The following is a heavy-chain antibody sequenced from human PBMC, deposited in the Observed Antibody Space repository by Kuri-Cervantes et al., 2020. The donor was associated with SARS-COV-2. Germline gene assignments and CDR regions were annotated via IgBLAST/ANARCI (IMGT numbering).Heavy chain of an antibody. CDR1: GFTFSSYA. V-gene: IGHV3-23*01. J-gene: IGHJ4*02. D-gene: IGHD4-23*01. CDR2: ISGSGGST. CDR3: ASSRDDYGGNHDY. Sequence: GESLKISCAASGFTFSSYAMSWVRQAPGKGLEWVSAISGSGGSTYYADSVKGRCTISRDNSKNTLYLQMNSLRAEDTAVYYCASSRDDYGGNHDYWGQGTLVHVAS.